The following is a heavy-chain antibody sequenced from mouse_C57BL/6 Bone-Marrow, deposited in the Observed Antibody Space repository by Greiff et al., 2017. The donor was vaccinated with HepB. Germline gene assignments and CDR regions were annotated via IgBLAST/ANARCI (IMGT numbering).Heavy chain of an antibody. CDR3: ARFLLHDY. CDR2: ISDGGSYT. D-gene: IGHD1-1*01. CDR1: GFTFSSYA. Sequence: DVMLVESGGGLVKPGGSLKLSCAASGFTFSSYAMSWVRQTPEKRLEWVATISDGGSYTYYPDNVKGRFTISRDNAKNNLYLQMSHLKSEDTAMYYCARFLLHDYWGQGTTLTVSS. J-gene: IGHJ2*01. V-gene: IGHV5-4*03.